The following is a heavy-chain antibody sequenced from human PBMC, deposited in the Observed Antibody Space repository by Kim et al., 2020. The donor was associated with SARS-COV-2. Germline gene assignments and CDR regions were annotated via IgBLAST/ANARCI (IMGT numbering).Heavy chain of an antibody. Sequence: GSVKGRFTISRENAKNSLYLQMNSLRAGDTAVYYCARGQVSRDYDSSLDYWGQGTLVTVSS. J-gene: IGHJ4*02. D-gene: IGHD5-12*01. CDR3: ARGQVSRDYDSSLDY. V-gene: IGHV3-13*01.